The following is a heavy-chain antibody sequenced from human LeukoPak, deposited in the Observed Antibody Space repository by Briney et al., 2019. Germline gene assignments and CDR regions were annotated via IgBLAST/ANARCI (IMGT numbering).Heavy chain of an antibody. CDR2: ISRSSSTI. V-gene: IGHV3-11*01. J-gene: IGHJ6*02. Sequence: PGGSLRLSCAASGFTFSDYYMSWIRQARGEGLERVSYISRSSSTIYYADSVKGRFTISRDNAKNSLYLQMNSLRAEDTAVYYCARDRYCSSTSCPYYYYYYGMDVWGQGTTVTVSS. D-gene: IGHD2-2*01. CDR3: ARDRYCSSTSCPYYYYYYGMDV. CDR1: GFTFSDYY.